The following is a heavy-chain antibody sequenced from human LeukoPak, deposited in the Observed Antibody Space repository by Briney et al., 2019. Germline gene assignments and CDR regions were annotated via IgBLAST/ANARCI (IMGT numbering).Heavy chain of an antibody. CDR1: AFTFSSYG. Sequence: PGRSLRLSCAASAFTFSSYGMHWVRQAPRKGLEWVAVISYDGNNRYYADSVKGRFTISRDNSKNTLYPQMNSLRTEDTAVYYCAKDQDSSGWQIDYWGQGTLVTVSS. V-gene: IGHV3-30*18. J-gene: IGHJ4*02. CDR3: AKDQDSSGWQIDY. D-gene: IGHD6-19*01. CDR2: ISYDGNNR.